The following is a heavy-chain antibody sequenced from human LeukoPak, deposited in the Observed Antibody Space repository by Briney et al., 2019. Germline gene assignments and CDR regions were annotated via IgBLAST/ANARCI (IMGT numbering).Heavy chain of an antibody. CDR3: ARDPGGDSSGPTGAFDI. CDR2: INHSGST. J-gene: IGHJ3*02. D-gene: IGHD3-22*01. Sequence: SETLSLTCAVYGGSFSGYYWSWIRQPPGKGLEWIGEINHSGSTNYNPSLKSRVTISVDTSKNQFSLKLSSVTAADTAVYYCARDPGGDSSGPTGAFDIWGQGTMVTVSS. CDR1: GGSFSGYY. V-gene: IGHV4-34*01.